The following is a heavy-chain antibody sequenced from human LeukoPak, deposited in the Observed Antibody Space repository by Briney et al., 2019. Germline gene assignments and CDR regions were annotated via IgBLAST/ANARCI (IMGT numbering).Heavy chain of an antibody. CDR2: ISSSSSTI. D-gene: IGHD2-2*01. V-gene: IGHV3-48*01. CDR1: GFTFSSYS. CDR3: AREGYCSSTSCYYFDY. J-gene: IGHJ4*02. Sequence: GGSLRLSCAASGFTFSSYSMNWVRQAPGKGLEWVSYISSSSSTIYYADSVKGRFTISRDNAKNSLYLQMNSLRAEDTAVYYCAREGYCSSTSCYYFDYWGQGTLVTVPS.